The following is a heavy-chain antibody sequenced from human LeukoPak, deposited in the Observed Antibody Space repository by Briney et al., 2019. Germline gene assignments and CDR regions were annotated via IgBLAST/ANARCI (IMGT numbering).Heavy chain of an antibody. CDR2: INHSGST. J-gene: IGHJ5*02. D-gene: IGHD2-2*01. V-gene: IGHV4-39*07. CDR3: ARLGPADTVVVPAARFINWFDP. Sequence: SETLSLTCTVSGGSISSSSYYWGWIRQPPGKGLEWIGEINHSGSTNYNPSLKSRVTISVDTSKNQFSLKLSSVTAADTAVYYCARLGPADTVVVPAARFINWFDPWGQGTLVTVSS. CDR1: GGSISSSSYY.